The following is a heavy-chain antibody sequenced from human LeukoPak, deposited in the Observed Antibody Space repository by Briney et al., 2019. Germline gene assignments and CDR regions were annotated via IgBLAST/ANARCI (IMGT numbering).Heavy chain of an antibody. CDR3: ARGRYSGYEGFDY. D-gene: IGHD5-12*01. Sequence: GGSLRLSCAASGFTFSRYGLHRVRQAPGKGLEWVAHIPYDGSIKYYADSVKGRFTISRDNSKNTLYLQMNSLRPEDTAVYYCARGRYSGYEGFDYWGQGTLVTVSS. J-gene: IGHJ4*02. CDR2: IPYDGSIK. CDR1: GFTFSRYG. V-gene: IGHV3-30*02.